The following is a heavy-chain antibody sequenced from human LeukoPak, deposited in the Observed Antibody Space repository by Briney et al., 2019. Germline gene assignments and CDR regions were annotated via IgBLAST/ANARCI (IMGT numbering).Heavy chain of an antibody. Sequence: ASVKGSCKASGYTITSYYMHWVRQATGQGLEWMGIISPSGGSTSYAQKFQGRVTMTRDTSTSTVYMELSSLRSEDTAVYYCASEGFDPWGQGTLVTVSS. CDR1: GYTITSYY. J-gene: IGHJ5*02. V-gene: IGHV1-46*01. CDR2: ISPSGGST. CDR3: ASEGFDP.